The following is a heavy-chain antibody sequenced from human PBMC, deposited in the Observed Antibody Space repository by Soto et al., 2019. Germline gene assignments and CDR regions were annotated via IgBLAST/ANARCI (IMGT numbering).Heavy chain of an antibody. CDR1: GFTFSSYA. J-gene: IGHJ6*02. D-gene: IGHD1-26*01. CDR2: ISGSGGST. V-gene: IGHV3-23*01. Sequence: GGSLRLSCAASGFTFSSYAMSWVRQAPGKGLEWVSAISGSGGSTYYADSVKGRFTISRDNSKNTLYLQMNSLRAEDTAVYYCAKVSLGALTFTDYYYYGLDVWGQGTTVTVSS. CDR3: AKVSLGALTFTDYYYYGLDV.